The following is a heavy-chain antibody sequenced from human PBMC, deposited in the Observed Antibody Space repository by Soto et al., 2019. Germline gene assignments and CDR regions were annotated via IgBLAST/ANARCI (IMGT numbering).Heavy chain of an antibody. CDR3: ARDPRYCSGGSCYA. CDR2: ISGSGTSI. D-gene: IGHD2-15*01. V-gene: IGHV3-11*01. J-gene: IGHJ4*02. CDR1: GFTFSDHY. Sequence: GGSLRLSCAASGFTFSDHYMGWIRQAPGKGLEWVSYISGSGTSIHFADSLKGRFTISRDNAKSSLYLQMNSLRAEDTDVYYCARDPRYCSGGSCYAWGQGTLVTVS.